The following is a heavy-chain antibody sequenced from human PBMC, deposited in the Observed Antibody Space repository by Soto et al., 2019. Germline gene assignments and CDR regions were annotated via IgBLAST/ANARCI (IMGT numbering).Heavy chain of an antibody. CDR3: ARGPDSSDYYYFY. Sequence: QVQLVQSGAEVKKPGSSVKVSCKASGGTFSNSAISWVRQAPGQGLEWMGGIIPLFATGNYAQKFQVRVTITADESTSTAYMELSSLRSEDTAIYYCARGPDSSDYYYFYWGQGTLVTVSS. D-gene: IGHD3-22*01. J-gene: IGHJ4*02. V-gene: IGHV1-69*01. CDR2: IIPLFATG. CDR1: GGTFSNSA.